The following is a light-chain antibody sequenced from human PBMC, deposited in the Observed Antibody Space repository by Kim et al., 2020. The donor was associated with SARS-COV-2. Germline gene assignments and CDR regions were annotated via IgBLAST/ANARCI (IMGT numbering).Light chain of an antibody. V-gene: IGLV3-19*01. CDR1: SLTSYY. CDR2: GKT. Sequence: VALRQTVRVACQGDSLTSYYATWYQQKPGPAPLLVFYGKTNRPSGIPDRFSGSSSGNTASLTITGTQAGDEADYYCNSRDSNDNVVFGGATQLTVL. J-gene: IGLJ2*01. CDR3: NSRDSNDNVV.